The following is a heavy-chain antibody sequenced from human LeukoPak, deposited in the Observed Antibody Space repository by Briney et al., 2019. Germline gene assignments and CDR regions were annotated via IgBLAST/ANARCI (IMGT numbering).Heavy chain of an antibody. CDR3: ARSVWDTSSYYDYLYY. CDR2: ISSSGSPI. D-gene: IGHD3-22*01. V-gene: IGHV3-48*03. CDR1: GFTFNTYE. Sequence: GGSLRLSCAASGFTFNTYEMNWVRQAPGKGLEWVSYISSSGSPIYYTDSVKGRFTTSRDNAKNSLYLQMNSLRAEDTAVYYCARSVWDTSSYYDYLYYWGQGTLVSVSS. J-gene: IGHJ4*02.